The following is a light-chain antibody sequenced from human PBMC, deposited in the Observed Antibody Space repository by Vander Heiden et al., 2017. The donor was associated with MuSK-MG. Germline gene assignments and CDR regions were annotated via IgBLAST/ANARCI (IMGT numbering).Light chain of an antibody. J-gene: IGKJ1*01. V-gene: IGKV3-15*01. CDR1: QSVSSN. CDR3: QQDNNWPGT. Sequence: EIVKTQSPATLSVSPGERATLSCRASQSVSSNLAWYQQKPGQAPRLLIYGASTRATGIPARFSGSGSGTEFTLTISSLQSEDFAVYYCQQDNNWPGTFGQGTKVEIK. CDR2: GAS.